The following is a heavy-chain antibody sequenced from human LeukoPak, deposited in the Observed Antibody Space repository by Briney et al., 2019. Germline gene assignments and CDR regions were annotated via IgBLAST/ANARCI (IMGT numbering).Heavy chain of an antibody. V-gene: IGHV4-39*01. J-gene: IGHJ4*02. CDR3: ARHRSLWFGEIGGLDY. D-gene: IGHD3-10*01. Sequence: SETLSLTCTVSGGSISSSSYYWGWIRQPPGKGLEWIGSIYYSGSTYYNPSLKSRVTISVDTSKNQFSLKLSSVTAADTAVYYCARHRSLWFGEIGGLDYWGQGTLVTVSS. CDR1: GGSISSSSYY. CDR2: IYYSGST.